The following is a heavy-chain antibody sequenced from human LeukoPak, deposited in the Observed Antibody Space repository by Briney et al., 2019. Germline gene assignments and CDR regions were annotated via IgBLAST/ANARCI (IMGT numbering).Heavy chain of an antibody. V-gene: IGHV4-34*01. CDR2: INHSGST. CDR1: GGSFSGYY. J-gene: IGHJ6*02. Sequence: SETLSLTSAVYGGSFSGYYWSWIRQPPGKGLEWIGEINHSGSTNYNPSLKSRVTISVDTSKNQFSLKLSSVTAADTAVYYCARGRIGYCSGGSCYPAYYYYYGMDVWGQGTTVTVSS. CDR3: ARGRIGYCSGGSCYPAYYYYYGMDV. D-gene: IGHD2-15*01.